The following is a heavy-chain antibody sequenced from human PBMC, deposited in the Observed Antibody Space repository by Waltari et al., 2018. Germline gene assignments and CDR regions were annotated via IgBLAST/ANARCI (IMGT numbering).Heavy chain of an antibody. CDR2: IRSKAYGGTP. D-gene: IGHD3-3*01. V-gene: IGHV3-49*04. Sequence: EVQLVESGGGLTQPGRSLRLSCTTSGLDFSSFSISWVRQAPGKGLEWVGFIRSKAYGGTPKYAASVRDRFTMSRDDSKSIAYLEMNSLKTEDTAMYFCTTQNTFWSWSYWGRGTLVTVSS. J-gene: IGHJ4*02. CDR1: GLDFSSFS. CDR3: TTQNTFWSWSY.